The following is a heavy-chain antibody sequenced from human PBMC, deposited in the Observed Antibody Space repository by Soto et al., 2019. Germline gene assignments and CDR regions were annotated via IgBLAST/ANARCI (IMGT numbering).Heavy chain of an antibody. CDR3: VKSRCGGDCITLYSSHAYYGLDV. V-gene: IGHV2-5*02. CDR1: GFARPYIGVG. Sequence: QITLKESGPTLVKPTQTLTLTCTFSGFARPYIGVGLGWIRQAPAKTLEWLALVYWDDDKRYNPSLRSRLTITKDTSKKQVVVTMTNLDPVDTATYYCVKSRCGGDCITLYSSHAYYGLDVWGQGTTVTVSS. CDR2: VYWDDDK. J-gene: IGHJ6*02. D-gene: IGHD2-21*02.